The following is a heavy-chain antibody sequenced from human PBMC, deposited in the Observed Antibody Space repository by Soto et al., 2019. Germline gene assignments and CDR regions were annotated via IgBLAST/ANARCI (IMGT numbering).Heavy chain of an antibody. CDR1: GGSISSGGYS. V-gene: IGHV4-30-2*01. J-gene: IGHJ4*01. CDR3: ARVTDY. CDR2: IYHSGST. Sequence: QLQLQESVSGLVNPSQTLSLTCAVSGGSISSGGYSWSWIRQPPVKGLEWIGYIYHSGSTYYNPSLKRRVTISVDRSKNQFSLKLSSVTAADTAVYYGARVTDYWGHGTLVIVAS.